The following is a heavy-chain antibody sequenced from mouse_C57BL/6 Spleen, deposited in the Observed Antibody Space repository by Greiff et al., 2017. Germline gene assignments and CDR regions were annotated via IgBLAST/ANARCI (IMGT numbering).Heavy chain of an antibody. CDR3: ARHEDYGSSLRFLYFDV. D-gene: IGHD1-1*01. V-gene: IGHV1-62-2*01. Sequence: VKLVESGAELVKPGASVKLSCKASGYTFTEYTIHWVKQRSGQGLEWIGWFYPGSGSIKYNEKFKDKATLTADKSSSTVYMGLSRLTSEDSAVYFCARHEDYGSSLRFLYFDVWGTGTTVTVSS. J-gene: IGHJ1*03. CDR2: FYPGSGSI. CDR1: GYTFTEYT.